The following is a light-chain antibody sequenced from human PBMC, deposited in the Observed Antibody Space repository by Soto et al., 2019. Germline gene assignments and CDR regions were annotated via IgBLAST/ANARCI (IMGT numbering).Light chain of an antibody. CDR2: EVT. V-gene: IGLV2-8*01. J-gene: IGLJ2*01. CDR3: SSYAGNNNFVV. CDR1: SSDVGAYKY. Sequence: QSALTQPPSASGSPGQSVTISCTGTSSDVGAYKYVSWYQQHPGKAPKLMIYEVTKRPSGVPGRFSGSKSGNTASLTVSGLQAEDEADYYCSSYAGNNNFVVFGGGTQLPVL.